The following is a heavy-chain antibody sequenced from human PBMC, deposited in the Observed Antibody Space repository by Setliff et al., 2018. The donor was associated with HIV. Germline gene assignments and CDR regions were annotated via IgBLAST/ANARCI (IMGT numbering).Heavy chain of an antibody. Sequence: SVKVSCKASGGPFTSSSIGWVRQAPGQGLEWMGRIIPIFGTTNYAQKFQGRVTITTDESTTTAYMELSSLRSEDTALYYCARDLNVWIGSLWFDPWGQGTLVTVS. J-gene: IGHJ5*02. D-gene: IGHD3-16*01. V-gene: IGHV1-69*05. CDR2: IIPIFGTT. CDR1: GGPFTSSS. CDR3: ARDLNVWIGSLWFDP.